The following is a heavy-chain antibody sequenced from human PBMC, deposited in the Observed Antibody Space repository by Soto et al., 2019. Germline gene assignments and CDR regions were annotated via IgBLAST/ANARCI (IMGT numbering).Heavy chain of an antibody. Sequence: GGSLRLSCAASGFTFSSYDMHWVRQATGKGLEWVSAIGTAGDTYYPGSVKGRFTISRENAKNSLYLQMNSLRAGDTAVYYCARAAAYHTHYYYYGMDVWGQGTTVTVSS. CDR1: GFTFSSYD. V-gene: IGHV3-13*01. CDR3: ARAAAYHTHYYYYGMDV. D-gene: IGHD6-13*01. J-gene: IGHJ6*02. CDR2: IGTAGDT.